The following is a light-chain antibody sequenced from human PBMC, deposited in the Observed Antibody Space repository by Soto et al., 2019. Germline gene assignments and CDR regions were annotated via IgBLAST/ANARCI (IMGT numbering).Light chain of an antibody. CDR2: GAS. J-gene: IGKJ4*01. Sequence: EIVLTQSPGTLSLSPGERATLSCRASQSLSSSYLAWYQQKPGQAPRLLIYGASSRATGIPDRFSGSGSGTDFTLTISRLEPEDFAVYHCQQYDTSPLTFGGGTRWIS. CDR1: QSLSSSY. V-gene: IGKV3-20*01. CDR3: QQYDTSPLT.